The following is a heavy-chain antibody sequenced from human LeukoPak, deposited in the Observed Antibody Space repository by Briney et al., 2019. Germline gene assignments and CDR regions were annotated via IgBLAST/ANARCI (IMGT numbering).Heavy chain of an antibody. D-gene: IGHD4-23*01. V-gene: IGHV3-48*02. Sequence: GGSLRLSCAASGFTFSSYGMNWVRQTPGKGLEWVSYIGTSSSTIHYADSVKGRFTISRDSAKNSLYLQMNSLRDEDTAVYYCARHDYGGNSGDYWGQGTLVTVSS. CDR1: GFTFSSYG. J-gene: IGHJ4*02. CDR2: IGTSSSTI. CDR3: ARHDYGGNSGDY.